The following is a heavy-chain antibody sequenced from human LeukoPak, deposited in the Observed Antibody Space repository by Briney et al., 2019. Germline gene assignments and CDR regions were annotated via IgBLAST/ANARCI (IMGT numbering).Heavy chain of an antibody. CDR2: ISGSSSTI. CDR1: GFTFSNYA. V-gene: IGHV3-48*01. J-gene: IGHJ4*02. D-gene: IGHD5/OR15-5a*01. Sequence: GGSLRPSCAASGFTFSNYAMHWVRQGPGTGLEWVSYISGSSSTIYYADSVKGRFTISRDNAKNSLYLQMNSLRAEDTAVYYCARVLQTLGGVSFDYWGQGTLVTVSS. CDR3: ARVLQTLGGVSFDY.